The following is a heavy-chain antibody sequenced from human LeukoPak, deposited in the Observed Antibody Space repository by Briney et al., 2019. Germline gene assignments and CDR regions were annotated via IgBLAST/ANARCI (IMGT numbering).Heavy chain of an antibody. V-gene: IGHV4-4*07. CDR2: IYTSGST. CDR3: ARGVPDCGGDCYSP. J-gene: IGHJ5*02. D-gene: IGHD2-21*02. Sequence: SETLSLTCTVSGGSISSYYWSWIRQPAGKGLEWIGRIYTSGSTNYNPSLKSRVTMSVDTTKNQFSLKLSSVTAADTAVYYCARGVPDCGGDCYSPWGQGTLVTVSS. CDR1: GGSISSYY.